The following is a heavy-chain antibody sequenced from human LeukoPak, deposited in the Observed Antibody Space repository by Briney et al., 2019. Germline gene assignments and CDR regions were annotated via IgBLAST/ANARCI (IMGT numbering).Heavy chain of an antibody. D-gene: IGHD3-10*01. CDR3: AKEGPVYYYGSGSYYDYYGMDV. CDR2: ISNSGSST. V-gene: IGHV3-23*01. Sequence: PGGSLRLSCTVSGFTFSSYAMSWVRQAPGKGLEWVSAISNSGSSTYYADSVKGRFTISRDNSKNTLYLQMNSLRAEDTAVYYCAKEGPVYYYGSGSYYDYYGMDVWGQGTTVTVSS. J-gene: IGHJ6*02. CDR1: GFTFSSYA.